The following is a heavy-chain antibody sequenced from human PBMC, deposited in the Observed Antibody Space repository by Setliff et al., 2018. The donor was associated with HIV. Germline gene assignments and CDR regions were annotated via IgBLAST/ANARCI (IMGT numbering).Heavy chain of an antibody. D-gene: IGHD1-26*01. CDR3: ARPALAAAGTSASYWGDFDS. V-gene: IGHV1-2*06. CDR1: GYTFTGYY. Sequence: ASVKVSCKASGYTFTGYYINWVRQAPGQGLEWMGRTNPNSGGTNYAQKFQGRVTMTMNTSISTAYMELTRLRSDDTAVYYCARPALAAAGTSASYWGDFDSWGQGTLVTV. J-gene: IGHJ4*02. CDR2: TNPNSGGT.